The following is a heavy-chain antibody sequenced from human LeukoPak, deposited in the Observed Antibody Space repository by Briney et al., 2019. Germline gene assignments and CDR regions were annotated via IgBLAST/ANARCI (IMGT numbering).Heavy chain of an antibody. Sequence: GASVKVSCKASGYTFTSYGISWVRQAPGQGLERMGWISAYNGNTNYAQKLQGRVTMTTDTSTSTAYMELRSLRSDDTAVYYCARDLAPANIAARSGGNFDYWGQGTLVTVSS. J-gene: IGHJ4*02. CDR1: GYTFTSYG. CDR2: ISAYNGNT. CDR3: ARDLAPANIAARSGGNFDY. V-gene: IGHV1-18*01. D-gene: IGHD6-6*01.